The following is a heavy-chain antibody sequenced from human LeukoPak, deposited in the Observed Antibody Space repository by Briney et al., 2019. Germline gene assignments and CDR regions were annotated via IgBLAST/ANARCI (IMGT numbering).Heavy chain of an antibody. CDR2: ISYSGST. V-gene: IGHV4-59*12. CDR3: TKDTGWNYLDFFDP. J-gene: IGHJ5*02. CDR1: GGSISNYY. D-gene: IGHD1-7*01. Sequence: SKTLSLTCNVSGGSISNYYWSWIRQPPGKGLEYIGYISYSGSTNYNPSLESRVNISVDTSKNQFSLNLNSVTAADTAVYYCTKDTGWNYLDFFDPWGQGTLVTVSS.